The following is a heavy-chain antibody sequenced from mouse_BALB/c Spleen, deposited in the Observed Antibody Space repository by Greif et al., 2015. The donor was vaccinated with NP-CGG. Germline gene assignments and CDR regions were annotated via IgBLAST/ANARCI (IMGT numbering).Heavy chain of an antibody. CDR1: GDSITSGY. V-gene: IGHV3-8*02. CDR2: ISYSGST. CDR3: ARYYYGSRAYAMDY. Sequence: EVKLVESGPSLVKPSQTLSLTCSVTGDSITSGYWNWIRKFPGNKLEYMGYISYSGSTYYNPSLKSRISITRDTSKNQYYLQLNSVTTEDTATYYCARYYYGSRAYAMDYWGQGTSVTVSS. J-gene: IGHJ4*01. D-gene: IGHD1-1*01.